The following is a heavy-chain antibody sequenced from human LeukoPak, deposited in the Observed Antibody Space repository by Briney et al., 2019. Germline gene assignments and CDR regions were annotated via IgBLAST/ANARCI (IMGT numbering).Heavy chain of an antibody. Sequence: ASVKVSCKASGYTFTGYYMHWVRQAPGQGLEWMGWINPNSGNTNYAQKLQGRVTMTTDTSTSTAYMELRSLRSDDTAVYYCARVLRRTSIDYWGQGTLVTVSS. V-gene: IGHV1-18*04. CDR3: ARVLRRTSIDY. CDR2: INPNSGNT. D-gene: IGHD1-14*01. CDR1: GYTFTGYY. J-gene: IGHJ4*02.